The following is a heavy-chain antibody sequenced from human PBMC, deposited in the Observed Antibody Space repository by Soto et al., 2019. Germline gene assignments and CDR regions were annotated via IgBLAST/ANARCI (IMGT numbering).Heavy chain of an antibody. CDR2: IKQDGSEK. CDR3: ARSIAARLNWFDP. J-gene: IGHJ5*02. CDR1: GFTFSSYW. Sequence: HPGGSLRLSCAASGFTFSSYWMSWVRQAPGEGLEWVANIKQDGSEKYYVDSVKGRFTISRDNAKNSLYLQMNSLRAEDTAVYYCARSIAARLNWFDPWGQGNLVTVSS. V-gene: IGHV3-7*01. D-gene: IGHD6-6*01.